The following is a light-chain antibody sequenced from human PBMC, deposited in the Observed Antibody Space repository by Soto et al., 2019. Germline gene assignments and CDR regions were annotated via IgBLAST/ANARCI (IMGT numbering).Light chain of an antibody. CDR1: QDIRND. V-gene: IGKV1-6*01. CDR3: LQDYIYPWT. J-gene: IGKJ1*01. CDR2: TAS. Sequence: IQMNQSPSSLSASVGDRVTITFLASQDIRNDLGWFQQKPGKAPKLLINTASTLQSGVSSRFSGSGSGTDFTLTISSLQPEDFATYYCLQDYIYPWTFGQGSKVDIK.